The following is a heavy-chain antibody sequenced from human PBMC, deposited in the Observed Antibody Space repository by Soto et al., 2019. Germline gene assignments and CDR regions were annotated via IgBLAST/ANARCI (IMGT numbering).Heavy chain of an antibody. V-gene: IGHV3-11*01. Sequence: QVQLVESGGGLVKPGGSLKLSCAASGFTFSDYYMSWIRQAPGKGREWVSYISNSANTIYYADSVKGRFTISRDNAKNSLSLHLNSLRADDTAVYYCARVGFCNTGSCYDFWGQGTLVTVSS. D-gene: IGHD2-15*01. CDR1: GFTFSDYY. CDR2: ISNSANTI. J-gene: IGHJ4*02. CDR3: ARVGFCNTGSCYDF.